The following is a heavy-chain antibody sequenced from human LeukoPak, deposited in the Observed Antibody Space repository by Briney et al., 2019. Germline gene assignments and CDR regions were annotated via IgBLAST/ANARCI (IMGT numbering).Heavy chain of an antibody. CDR3: ARTDYSNTNWFDP. D-gene: IGHD4-11*01. J-gene: IGHJ5*02. CDR1: GGSLSTYY. CDR2: IHNSGST. V-gene: IGHV4-59*12. Sequence: SSETLSLTCTVSGGSLSTYYWSWIRQPPGKGLEWIGYIHNSGSTHYTFPLKSRVTMSLDTSKNQFSLKLTSVTAADTAVYYCARTDYSNTNWFDPWGQGTLVTVSS.